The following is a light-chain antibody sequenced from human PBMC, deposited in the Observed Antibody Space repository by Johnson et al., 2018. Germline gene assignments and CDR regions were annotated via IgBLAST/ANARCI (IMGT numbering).Light chain of an antibody. J-gene: IGLJ1*01. CDR3: GTWDSSLSAGNV. CDR2: ENN. CDR1: SSNIGNNY. Sequence: VLTQPPSVSVAPGQKVTISCSGSSSNIGNNYVSWYQQLPGTAPKLLIYENNKRPSAIPDRFSGSKSGTSATLGITGLQTGHEADYYCGTWDSSLSAGNVFGTGTKVTVL. V-gene: IGLV1-51*02.